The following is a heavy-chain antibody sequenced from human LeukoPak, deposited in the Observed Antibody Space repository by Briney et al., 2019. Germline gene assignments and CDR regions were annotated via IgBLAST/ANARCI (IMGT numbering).Heavy chain of an antibody. Sequence: NPSETLSLTCTVSGGSISSYCWSWIRQSPGKGREWLGYIYYSGNTNYNPSLKSRVTISVDTSKNHFSLKLGSVTAADTAVYFCARAYYYDSNAPYYFDYWGQGILVTVSS. V-gene: IGHV4-59*08. D-gene: IGHD3-22*01. J-gene: IGHJ4*02. CDR2: IYYSGNT. CDR1: GGSISSYC. CDR3: ARAYYYDSNAPYYFDY.